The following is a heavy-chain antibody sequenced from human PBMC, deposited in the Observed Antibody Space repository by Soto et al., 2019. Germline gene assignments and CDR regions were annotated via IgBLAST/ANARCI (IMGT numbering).Heavy chain of an antibody. V-gene: IGHV3-23*01. Sequence: EVQLLESGGGLVSPGGSLRLSCAASGFTFSSYAMSWVRQAPGKGLEWLAGITFRGDYTYYADSVKGRFSLSRDNSRNRLDLQMNDLKFEDTALYYCAKLGTMGVFDNWGQGTLLTVSS. CDR3: AKLGTMGVFDN. D-gene: IGHD1-26*01. J-gene: IGHJ4*02. CDR1: GFTFSSYA. CDR2: ITFRGDYT.